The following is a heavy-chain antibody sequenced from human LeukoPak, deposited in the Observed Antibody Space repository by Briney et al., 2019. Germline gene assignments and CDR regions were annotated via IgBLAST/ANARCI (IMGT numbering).Heavy chain of an antibody. J-gene: IGHJ4*02. D-gene: IGHD6-13*01. Sequence: GSPKPPWSTPGFTLRSQCKDRVRPAPSQGLEGGGVISNDGSNKYYADSVKGRFTISRDNSKNTLYLQMNSLRAEDTAVYYCARVPLGRSSWTIDYWGQGTLVTVSS. CDR2: ISNDGSNK. CDR1: GFTLRSQC. V-gene: IGHV3-30*03. CDR3: ARVPLGRSSWTIDY.